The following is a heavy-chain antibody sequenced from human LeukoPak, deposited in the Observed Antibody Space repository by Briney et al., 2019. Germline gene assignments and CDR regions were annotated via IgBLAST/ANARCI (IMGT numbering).Heavy chain of an antibody. CDR3: ARDPAGYDAFDI. Sequence: GGSLRLSCAASGFTFSRYWMHWVRQAPGKGLVWVSRITNDGSNTTYADSVKGRFTISRDNAKKSLYLQMNSLRVEDTALYYCARDPAGYDAFDIWGRGTMVTVSS. D-gene: IGHD3-9*01. V-gene: IGHV3-74*01. CDR2: ITNDGSNT. CDR1: GFTFSRYW. J-gene: IGHJ3*02.